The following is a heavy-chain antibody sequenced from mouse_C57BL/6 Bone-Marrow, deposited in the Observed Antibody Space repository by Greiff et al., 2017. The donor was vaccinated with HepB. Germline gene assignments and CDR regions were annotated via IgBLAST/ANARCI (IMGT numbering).Heavy chain of an antibody. V-gene: IGHV1-75*01. D-gene: IGHD2-1*01. Sequence: QVQLQQSGPELVKPGASVKISCKASGYTFTDYYINWVKQRPGQGLEWIGWIFPGSGSTYYNEKFKGKATLTVDKSSSTAYMFLSSLTSEDSAVYFCARGYGNEGYYAMDYWGQGTSVTVSS. CDR3: ARGYGNEGYYAMDY. CDR1: GYTFTDYY. CDR2: IFPGSGST. J-gene: IGHJ4*01.